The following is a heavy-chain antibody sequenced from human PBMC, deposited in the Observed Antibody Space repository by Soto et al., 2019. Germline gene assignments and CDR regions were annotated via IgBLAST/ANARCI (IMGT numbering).Heavy chain of an antibody. CDR2: ISYDGSNK. D-gene: IGHD3-10*01. J-gene: IGHJ4*02. V-gene: IGHV3-30*18. CDR1: GFTFSSYG. CDR3: AKLSGSGSYYKGVDY. Sequence: VQLVDSGGGVVQPGRSLRLSCAAYGFTFSSYGMHWVRQAPGKGLEWVAVISYDGSNKYYADSVKGRFTISRDNSKNTLYLQMNSLRAEDTAVYYCAKLSGSGSYYKGVDYWGQGTLVTVSS.